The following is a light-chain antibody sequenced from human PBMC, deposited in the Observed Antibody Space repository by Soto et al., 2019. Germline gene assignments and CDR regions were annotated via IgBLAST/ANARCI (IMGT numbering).Light chain of an antibody. CDR3: QQYNKWPLT. J-gene: IGKJ4*01. CDR2: HAS. Sequence: EIVMTQSPATLSVSPGERATLSCRASQSVSSNLAWYQQKPGQAPRLLIYHASTRATGIPARFSGSGSGTAFTLNISSLKSENFAVYYCQQYNKWPLTFGGETKVEIK. CDR1: QSVSSN. V-gene: IGKV3-15*01.